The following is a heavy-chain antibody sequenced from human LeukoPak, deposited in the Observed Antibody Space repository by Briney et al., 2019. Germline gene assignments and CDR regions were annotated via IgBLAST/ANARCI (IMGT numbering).Heavy chain of an antibody. D-gene: IGHD5-12*01. V-gene: IGHV4-39*07. Sequence: SETLSLTCTVSGGSISSGDYYWSWIRQPPGKGLEWIGEINHSGSTNYNPSLKSRVTISVDTSKNQFSLKLNSVTAADTAVYYCARSAVIVATNPYYYYGMDVWGQGTTVTVSS. J-gene: IGHJ6*02. CDR3: ARSAVIVATNPYYYYGMDV. CDR2: INHSGST. CDR1: GGSISSGDYY.